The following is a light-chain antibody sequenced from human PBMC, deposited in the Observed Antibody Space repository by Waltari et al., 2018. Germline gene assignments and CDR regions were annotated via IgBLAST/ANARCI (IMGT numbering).Light chain of an antibody. J-gene: IGLJ1*01. V-gene: IGLV2-8*01. Sequence: QYALAQPPSASGSLGQSITISCTGTSTDVGAYDYVSWYQHYQGKAPKLIISEVSNLPSGVPDRFSCAKSGTTASLTVSGLQADDEANYYCCSHGGIDNFYIFGTGTTVTVL. CDR1: STDVGAYDY. CDR3: CSHGGIDNFYI. CDR2: EVS.